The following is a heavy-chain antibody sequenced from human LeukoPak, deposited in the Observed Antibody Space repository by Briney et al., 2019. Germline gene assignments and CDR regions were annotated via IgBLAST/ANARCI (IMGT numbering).Heavy chain of an antibody. J-gene: IGHJ4*02. Sequence: GSLRLSCAASGFTFSTYAIHWVRQAPGQGLEWVAVIWFDGSDKYYSDSVKGRFTISRDNSRNTLYLQMNSLRVEDTAVYYCAKDGENYYHRFFDYWGQGTLVTVSS. CDR3: AKDGENYYHRFFDY. CDR1: GFTFSTYA. D-gene: IGHD1-26*01. V-gene: IGHV3-33*06. CDR2: IWFDGSDK.